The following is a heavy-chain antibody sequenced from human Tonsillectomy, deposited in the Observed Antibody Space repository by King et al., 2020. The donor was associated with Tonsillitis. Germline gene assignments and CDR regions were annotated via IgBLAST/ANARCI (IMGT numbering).Heavy chain of an antibody. V-gene: IGHV4-59*01. Sequence: VQLQESGPGLVKPSETLSLTCTVSGGSISSYYWSWIRQPPGKGLEWIGYIYYSGSTNYNPSLQSRVTISVDTSKNQFSLKLSSVTAADTAVYYCPSGEGDGSTPFDDWGQGTLVTVSS. D-gene: IGHD5-24*01. J-gene: IGHJ4*02. CDR2: IYYSGST. CDR1: GGSISSYY. CDR3: PSGEGDGSTPFDD.